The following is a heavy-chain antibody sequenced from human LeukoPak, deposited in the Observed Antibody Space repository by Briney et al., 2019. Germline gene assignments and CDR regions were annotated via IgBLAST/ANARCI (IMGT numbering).Heavy chain of an antibody. J-gene: IGHJ6*02. V-gene: IGHV1-8*01. D-gene: IGHD6-13*01. CDR3: ARAQQLVLGIRYYYYYGMDV. Sequence: ASVKVSCKASGYTFTSYDINWVRQATGQGLEWMGWMNPNSGNTGYAQKFQGRVTMTRNTSISTAYMELSSLRSEDTAVYCCARAQQLVLGIRYYYYYGMDVWGQGTTVTVSS. CDR1: GYTFTSYD. CDR2: MNPNSGNT.